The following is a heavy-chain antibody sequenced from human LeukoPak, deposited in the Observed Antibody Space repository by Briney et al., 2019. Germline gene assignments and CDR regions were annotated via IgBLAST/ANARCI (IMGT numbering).Heavy chain of an antibody. CDR2: INPNSGGT. V-gene: IGHV1-2*02. Sequence: SVEVSCKASGYTFTGYYMHWVRQAPGQGLEWMGWINPNSGGTNYAQKFQGRVTMTRDTSISTAYMELSRLRSDDTAVYYCAREEVVVPAAISWFDPWGQGTLVTVSS. J-gene: IGHJ5*02. CDR1: GYTFTGYY. D-gene: IGHD2-2*02. CDR3: AREEVVVPAAISWFDP.